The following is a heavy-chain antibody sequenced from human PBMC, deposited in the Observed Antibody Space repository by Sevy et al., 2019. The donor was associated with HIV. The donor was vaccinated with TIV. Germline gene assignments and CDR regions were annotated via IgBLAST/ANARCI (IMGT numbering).Heavy chain of an antibody. CDR2: IKADGSES. CDR3: ARVIVAVAGGNDYFDY. CDR1: GFTFSSSW. V-gene: IGHV3-7*04. J-gene: IGHJ4*02. Sequence: GGSLRLSCLVSGFTFSSSWMMWARQAPGKGLERVANIKADGSESYYVVTVKGRFTISRDNAKNSLFLQMDGLRAEDTAVYYCARVIVAVAGGNDYFDYWGQGILVTVSS. D-gene: IGHD2-2*01.